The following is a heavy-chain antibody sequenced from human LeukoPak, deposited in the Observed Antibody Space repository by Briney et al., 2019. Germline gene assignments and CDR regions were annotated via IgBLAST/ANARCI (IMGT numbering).Heavy chain of an antibody. CDR2: ISGSGGST. CDR3: AKLRITMVRGEIDY. Sequence: GGSLRLSCAASGFTFSSYAMSWVRQAPGKGLEWVSAISGSGGSTYYADSVKGRFTISRDNSKNTLYLQMNSLRAKDTAVYYCAKLRITMVRGEIDYWGQGTLVTVSS. D-gene: IGHD3-10*01. J-gene: IGHJ4*02. V-gene: IGHV3-23*01. CDR1: GFTFSSYA.